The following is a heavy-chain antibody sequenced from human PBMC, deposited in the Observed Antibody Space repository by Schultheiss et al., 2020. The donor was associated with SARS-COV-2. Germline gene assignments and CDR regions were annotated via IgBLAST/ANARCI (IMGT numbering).Heavy chain of an antibody. J-gene: IGHJ4*02. D-gene: IGHD3-22*01. CDR2: IWYDGNNK. CDR1: GFTFSNFA. CDR3: ARGYYYDSSGYSGYFDY. V-gene: IGHV3-30*07. Sequence: GGSLRLSCAASGFTFSNFAMHWVRQAPGRGLEWVAVIWYDGNNKYYADSVKGRFTISRDNSKNTLYLQMNSLRAEDTAVYYCARGYYYDSSGYSGYFDYWGQGNLVTVSS.